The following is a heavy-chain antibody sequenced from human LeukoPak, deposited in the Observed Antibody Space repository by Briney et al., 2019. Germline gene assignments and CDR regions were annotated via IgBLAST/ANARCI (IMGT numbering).Heavy chain of an antibody. Sequence: SGPTLANPTQTLTLTCTFSGFSLSTTGVGVGWIRQPPGKALEWLAPIHWNDDKRYSPSLKSRLTITKDTTKNQVVLTMTNMDPVDTATYYWAHSPSTTVLLPAAIFWFDPWGKGTLVTVSS. V-gene: IGHV2-5*01. CDR1: GFSLSTTGVG. D-gene: IGHD2-2*01. CDR3: AHSPSTTVLLPAAIFWFDP. CDR2: IHWNDDK. J-gene: IGHJ5*02.